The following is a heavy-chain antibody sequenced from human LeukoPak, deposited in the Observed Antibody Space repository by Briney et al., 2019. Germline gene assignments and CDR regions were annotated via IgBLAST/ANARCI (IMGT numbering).Heavy chain of an antibody. D-gene: IGHD7-27*01. CDR1: GFTFSSYG. Sequence: PGGSLRLSCAASGFTFSSYGMHWVRQAPGKGLEWVAFIRYDGSNKYYADSVKGRFTISRDNSKNTLYLQMNSLRAEDTAVYYCAKGPSNWGSYYFDYWGQGTLVTVSS. CDR2: IRYDGSNK. J-gene: IGHJ4*02. CDR3: AKGPSNWGSYYFDY. V-gene: IGHV3-30*02.